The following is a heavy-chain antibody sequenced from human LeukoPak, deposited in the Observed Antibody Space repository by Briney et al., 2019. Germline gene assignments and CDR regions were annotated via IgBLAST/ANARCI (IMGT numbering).Heavy chain of an antibody. V-gene: IGHV1-18*01. J-gene: IGHJ5*02. CDR2: ISAYNGNT. CDR1: GYTFTSYG. D-gene: IGHD2-15*01. CDR3: ARTGYCSGGSCGRDWFDP. Sequence: ASVKVSCKASGYTFTSYGISWVRQAPGQGLEWMGWISAYNGNTNYAQKLQGSVTMTTDTSTSTAYMELRSLRSDDTAVYYCARTGYCSGGSCGRDWFDPWGQGTLVTVSS.